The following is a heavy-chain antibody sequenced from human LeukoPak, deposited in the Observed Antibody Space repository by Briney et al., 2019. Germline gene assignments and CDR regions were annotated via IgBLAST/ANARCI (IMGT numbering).Heavy chain of an antibody. CDR3: AKDRWRVATIGYYFDY. CDR2: ISGSGGST. Sequence: GGSLRLSCAASGFTFSGYAMSWVRQAPGKGLEWVSAISGSGGSTYYADSVKGRFTISRDNSKNTLYLQMNSLRAEDTAVYYCAKDRWRVATIGYYFDYWGQGTLVTVSS. J-gene: IGHJ4*02. D-gene: IGHD5-12*01. CDR1: GFTFSGYA. V-gene: IGHV3-23*01.